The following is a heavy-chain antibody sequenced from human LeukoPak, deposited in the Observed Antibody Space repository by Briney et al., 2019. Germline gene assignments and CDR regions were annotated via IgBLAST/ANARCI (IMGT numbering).Heavy chain of an antibody. J-gene: IGHJ1*01. D-gene: IGHD3-22*01. CDR2: IYYSGST. CDR3: ARGLGYYDSSGYYYREYFQH. Sequence: SETLSLTCTVSGGSISSYYWSWIRQPPGKGLEWIGYIYYSGSTNYNPSLKSRVTISVDTSKNQFSLKLSSVTAADTAVYYCARGLGYYDSSGYYYREYFQHWGQGTLVTVSS. V-gene: IGHV4-59*01. CDR1: GGSISSYY.